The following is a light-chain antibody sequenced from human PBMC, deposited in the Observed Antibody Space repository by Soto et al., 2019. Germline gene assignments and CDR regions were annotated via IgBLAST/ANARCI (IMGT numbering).Light chain of an antibody. J-gene: IGKJ4*01. CDR2: DAF. V-gene: IGKV3-11*01. CDR1: QTVSSC. CDR3: QQRCAWPLT. Sequence: EIVLTQSPATLSLSPGEGATLSCRASQTVSSCLAWYQQKPGQPPRLLIYDAFTRDTGIPPRFSGSGSGTDVTPAISSLEPEDFSVYYCQQRCAWPLTVGGGTKVEI.